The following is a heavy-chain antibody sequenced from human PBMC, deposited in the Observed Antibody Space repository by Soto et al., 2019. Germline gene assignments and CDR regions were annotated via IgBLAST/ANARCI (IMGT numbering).Heavy chain of an antibody. D-gene: IGHD6-13*01. CDR1: GYTFTNYA. CDR3: ARDWWEEPAGKETVSQFDY. V-gene: IGHV1-3*01. Sequence: GASVKVSCKASGYTFTNYAMHWVRQAPGQRLEWMGWINAANGNTKYLQKFQGRVTISRDTSASTAYMELSSLKSEDTAVYYCARDWWEEPAGKETVSQFDYWGQGTLVTVSS. CDR2: INAANGNT. J-gene: IGHJ4*02.